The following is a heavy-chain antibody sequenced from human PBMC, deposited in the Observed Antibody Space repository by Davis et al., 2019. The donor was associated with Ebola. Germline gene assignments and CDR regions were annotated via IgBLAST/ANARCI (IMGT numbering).Heavy chain of an antibody. CDR1: GYTFTGYY. Sequence: ASVKVPCKASGYTFTGYYIHWMRQAPGQGLEWMGIVNPSGGSTNYAQKFQGRVTMTRDTSTSTVYMELSSLKSEDTAIYYCASGEFVDFWGQGTLVTVSS. CDR2: VNPSGGST. D-gene: IGHD3-10*01. J-gene: IGHJ4*02. CDR3: ASGEFVDF. V-gene: IGHV1-46*01.